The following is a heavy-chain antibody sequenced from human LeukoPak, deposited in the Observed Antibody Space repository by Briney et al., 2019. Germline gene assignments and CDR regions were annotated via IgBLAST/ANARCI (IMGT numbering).Heavy chain of an antibody. CDR3: AKEGGSYGDYLYFDN. CDR2: ISGSGRNT. V-gene: IGHV3-23*01. J-gene: IGHJ4*02. D-gene: IGHD4-17*01. CDR1: RFTFSNHG. Sequence: GGALRLSCAASRFTFSNHGMSWVRQAPGKGLEWVSAISGSGRNTYYAHSVKGRFTISRDNSKNRVYLQMNSLRVEDTALYYCAKEGGSYGDYLYFDNWGQGTRVTVSS.